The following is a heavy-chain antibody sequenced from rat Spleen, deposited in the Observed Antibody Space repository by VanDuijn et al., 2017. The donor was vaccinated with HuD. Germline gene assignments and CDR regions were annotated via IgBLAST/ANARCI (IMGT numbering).Heavy chain of an antibody. Sequence: EVQLVESDGGLVQPGRSLKLSCAASGFVFSDHYVTWVRQAPTKGLEWVATIIYDGSSTYYRDSVKGRFTISRDNAKSTLYLQMNSLRSEDTATYYCTRGGYYRYWGQGVMVTVSS. V-gene: IGHV5-7*01. J-gene: IGHJ2*01. CDR2: IIYDGSST. CDR3: TRGGYYRY. CDR1: GFVFSDHY. D-gene: IGHD1-1*01.